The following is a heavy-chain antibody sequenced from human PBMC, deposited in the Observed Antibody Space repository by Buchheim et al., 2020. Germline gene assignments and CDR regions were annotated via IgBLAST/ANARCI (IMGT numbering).Heavy chain of an antibody. CDR2: ISNDGRNK. V-gene: IGHV3-30*18. Sequence: QVQLVESGGGVVQPGGSLRLSCAASGFTFSSYGMYWVRQAPGKGLEWVAVISNDGRNKYYVDTAKGRFTISRDNSKNTLYLQISSLGAEDTAIYYCAKALKTAGIDDWGQG. D-gene: IGHD6-13*01. J-gene: IGHJ4*02. CDR1: GFTFSSYG. CDR3: AKALKTAGIDD.